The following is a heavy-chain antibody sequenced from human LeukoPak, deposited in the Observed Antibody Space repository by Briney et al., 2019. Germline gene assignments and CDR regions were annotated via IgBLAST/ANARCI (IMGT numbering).Heavy chain of an antibody. D-gene: IGHD1-26*01. J-gene: IGHJ4*02. V-gene: IGHV4-34*01. CDR1: GGSFSGHY. CDR3: ARAIEVGAMTPFDY. CDR2: INHGGST. Sequence: SETLSLTCAVSGGSFSGHYWNWIRQPPGKGLEWIGEINHGGSTYYNPSLKSRVTISVDTSKNQFSLKLSSVTAADTAVYYCARAIEVGAMTPFDYWGQGTLVTVSS.